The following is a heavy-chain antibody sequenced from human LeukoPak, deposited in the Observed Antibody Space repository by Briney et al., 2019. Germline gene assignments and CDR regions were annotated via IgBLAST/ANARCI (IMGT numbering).Heavy chain of an antibody. D-gene: IGHD2-2*01. CDR2: INGGDGNT. CDR1: GYTFSTYA. Sequence: ASVKVSCKTSGYTFSTYAIQWVRQAPGQRLEWMGWINGGDGNTKLSQKFQGRVTITRDTSASSSYMELSSLRSEDTAVYYCARSYIVVVPAVYFDYWGQGTLVTVSS. CDR3: ARSYIVVVPAVYFDY. V-gene: IGHV1-3*01. J-gene: IGHJ4*02.